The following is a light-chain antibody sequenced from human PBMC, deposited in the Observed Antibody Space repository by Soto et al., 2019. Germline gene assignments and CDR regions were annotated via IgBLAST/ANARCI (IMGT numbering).Light chain of an antibody. CDR1: QSVSSSY. CDR3: QQYGSSPRIT. J-gene: IGKJ5*01. Sequence: EIVLTQSPGTLSLSPGERATLSCRDSQSVSSSYLAWYQQKPGQAPRLXXYGASSRANGIPDRFSGSGSGTDLTLTISRLEPEDFAVYYCQQYGSSPRITFGQGTRLEIK. V-gene: IGKV3-20*01. CDR2: GAS.